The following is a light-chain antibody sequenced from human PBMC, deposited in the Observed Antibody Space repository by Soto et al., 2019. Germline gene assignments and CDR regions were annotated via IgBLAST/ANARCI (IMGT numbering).Light chain of an antibody. V-gene: IGLV1-44*01. J-gene: IGLJ1*01. CDR1: SSNVGGNP. Sequence: QTVVTQPPSASGTPGQRVTISCSGSSSNVGGNPVNWYQHVPTTAPKLLIYTNTQLPSGVPDRFSGSKSGTSASLAISGLQSEDEADYYCASWDDSLNGPVFGTGTKLTVL. CDR2: TNT. CDR3: ASWDDSLNGPV.